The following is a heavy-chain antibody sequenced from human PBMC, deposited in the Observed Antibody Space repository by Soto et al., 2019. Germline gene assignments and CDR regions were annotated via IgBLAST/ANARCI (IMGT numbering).Heavy chain of an antibody. D-gene: IGHD4-17*01. CDR2: FDPEDGET. CDR1: GYTLTELS. V-gene: IGHV1-24*01. CDR3: ATHGYGDYPPLYYYYYGMDV. Sequence: ASVKVSCKVSGYTLTELSMHWVRQAPGKGLEWMGGFDPEDGETIYAQKFQGRVTMTEDTSTDTAYMELSSLRSEDTAVYYCATHGYGDYPPLYYYYYGMDVWGQGTTVTVSS. J-gene: IGHJ6*02.